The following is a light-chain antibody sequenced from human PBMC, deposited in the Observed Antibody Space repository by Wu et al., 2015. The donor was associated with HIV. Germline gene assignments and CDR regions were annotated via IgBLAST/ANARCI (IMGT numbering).Light chain of an antibody. CDR1: QSVSSN. V-gene: IGKV3-15*01. Sequence: ETLMTQSPTTLSVSPGERATLSCRASQSVSSNLAWYQQKPGQAPRLLIYGASTRATGIPAKFSGSGSGTEFTLTISSMQSEDFAVYYCQQYNNWPPITFGQGTKVEIK. CDR3: QQYNNWPPIT. J-gene: IGKJ1*01. CDR2: GAS.